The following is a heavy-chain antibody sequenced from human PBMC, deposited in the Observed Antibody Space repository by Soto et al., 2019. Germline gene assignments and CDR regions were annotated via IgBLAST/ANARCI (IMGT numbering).Heavy chain of an antibody. CDR1: GDSVSHNH. CDR2: TYENGRT. CDR3: TRLVYGDHCDY. V-gene: IGHV4-59*02. Sequence: QVQLQESGPGLVKPSETLSLTCTVSGDSVSHNHWGWIRQSPEKGLEWIGYTYENGRTNYSPSFSSRVTISQDTSRNQFSLNLTAGTAADTAVSYCTRLVYGDHCDYWGQGTLVTVS. D-gene: IGHD7-27*01. J-gene: IGHJ4*02.